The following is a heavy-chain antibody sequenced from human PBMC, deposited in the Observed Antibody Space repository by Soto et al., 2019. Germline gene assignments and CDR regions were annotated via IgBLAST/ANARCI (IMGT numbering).Heavy chain of an antibody. J-gene: IGHJ3*02. V-gene: IGHV1-69*04. D-gene: IGHD2-15*01. Sequence: KPPAASVKVSCKVSGYTLTELSMHWVRQSPGQELEWMGRIIPILGIANYAQKFQGRVTITADKSTSTAYMELSSLRSEDTAVYYCARDLIHCSGGSCYAKNAFDIWGQGTMVTVSS. CDR1: GYTLTELS. CDR3: ARDLIHCSGGSCYAKNAFDI. CDR2: IIPILGIA.